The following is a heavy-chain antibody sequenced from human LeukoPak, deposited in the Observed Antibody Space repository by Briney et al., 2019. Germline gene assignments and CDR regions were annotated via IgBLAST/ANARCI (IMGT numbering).Heavy chain of an antibody. J-gene: IGHJ4*02. CDR3: ARLRYFEITHYFDY. CDR2: VYPGDSRT. V-gene: IGHV5-51*01. CDR1: GYSFTNDW. D-gene: IGHD3-9*01. Sequence: GESLKISCKGSGYSFTNDWIGWVRQMPGKGLEWMGIVYPGDSRTTYSPSFEGQVTISADKSVNIAYLQWSSLKASDTAVYYCARLRYFEITHYFDYWGQGTLVTVSS.